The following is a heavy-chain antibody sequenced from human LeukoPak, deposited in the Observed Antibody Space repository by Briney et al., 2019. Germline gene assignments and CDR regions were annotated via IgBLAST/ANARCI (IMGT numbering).Heavy chain of an antibody. CDR3: ARDLEMATTLDY. Sequence: GGSLRLSCAASGFTFSSYAMHWVRQAPGKGLEWVAVISYDGSNKYYADSVKGRFTFSRDNSKNTLYLQMNSLRAEDTAVYYCARDLEMATTLDYWGQGTLVTVSS. D-gene: IGHD5-24*01. CDR2: ISYDGSNK. J-gene: IGHJ4*02. V-gene: IGHV3-30-3*01. CDR1: GFTFSSYA.